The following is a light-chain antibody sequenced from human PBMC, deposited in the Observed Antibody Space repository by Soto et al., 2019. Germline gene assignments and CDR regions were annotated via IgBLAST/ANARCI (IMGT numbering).Light chain of an antibody. V-gene: IGLV4-69*01. CDR1: SGHSSYA. J-gene: IGLJ2*01. Sequence: QSVLTQSHSASASLGASVKLTCTLSSGHSSYAIAWHQQQPEKGPRYLMNLNSDGSHSKGDGIPDRFSGSSSGAERYLTISSLQSEDEADYYCQTWGTGIQVFGGGTKLTVL. CDR3: QTWGTGIQV. CDR2: LNSDGSH.